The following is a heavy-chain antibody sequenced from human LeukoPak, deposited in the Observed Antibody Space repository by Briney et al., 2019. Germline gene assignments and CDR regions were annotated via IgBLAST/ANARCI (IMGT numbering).Heavy chain of an antibody. V-gene: IGHV4-30-2*01. J-gene: IGHJ5*02. CDR2: IYHSGST. CDR3: ARGRRGYCSSTSCRNWFDP. Sequence: PSETLSLTCAVSGGSISSGGYSWSWIRQPPGKGLEWIGYIYHSGSTYYNPSLKSRVTISVDRSKNQFSLKLSSVTAADTAVYYCARGRRGYCSSTSCRNWFDPWGQGTLVTVSS. D-gene: IGHD2-2*01. CDR1: GGSISSGGYS.